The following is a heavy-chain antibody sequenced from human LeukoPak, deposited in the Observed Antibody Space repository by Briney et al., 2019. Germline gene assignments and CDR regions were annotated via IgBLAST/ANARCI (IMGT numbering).Heavy chain of an antibody. CDR3: ARGNNWFDP. D-gene: IGHD3-10*01. V-gene: IGHV4-59*11. J-gene: IGHJ5*02. Sequence: SETLSLTCTVSGGSISSHYWSWIRQPPGKGLEWIGYIYYSGSTNYNPSLKSRVTISVDTSKNQFSLKLSSVTAADTAVYYCARGNNWFDPWGQGTLVTVSS. CDR2: IYYSGST. CDR1: GGSISSHY.